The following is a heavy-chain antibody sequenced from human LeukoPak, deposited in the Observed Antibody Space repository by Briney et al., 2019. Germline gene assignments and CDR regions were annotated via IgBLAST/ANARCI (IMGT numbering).Heavy chain of an antibody. J-gene: IGHJ5*02. CDR3: ARTYYYGSDPFDP. Sequence: GASVKVSCKASGYTFINYGITWVRQAPGQGLEWMGWINPNSGGTNYAQKFRGRVTMTRDTSISTAYMELSRLRSDDTAVYYCARTYYYGSDPFDPWGQGTLVTVSS. D-gene: IGHD3-10*01. CDR1: GYTFINYG. V-gene: IGHV1-2*02. CDR2: INPNSGGT.